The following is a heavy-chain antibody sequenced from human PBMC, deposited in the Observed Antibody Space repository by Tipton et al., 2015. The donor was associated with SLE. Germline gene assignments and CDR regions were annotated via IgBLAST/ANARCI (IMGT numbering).Heavy chain of an antibody. CDR1: GGSISSYY. CDR2: IYYSGST. V-gene: IGHV4-59*12. Sequence: TLSLTCTVSGGSISSYYWSWIRQPPGKGLEWIGYIYYSGSTNYIPSLKSRVTISVDTSKNQFSLKLSSVTAADTAVYYCARGAYFDLWGRGTLVTVSS. J-gene: IGHJ2*01. CDR3: ARGAYFDL.